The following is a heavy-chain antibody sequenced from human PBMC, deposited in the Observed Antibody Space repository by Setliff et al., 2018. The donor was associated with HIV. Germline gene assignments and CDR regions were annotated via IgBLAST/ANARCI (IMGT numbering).Heavy chain of an antibody. D-gene: IGHD5-12*01. Sequence: ASVKVSCKASGYTFTSYDISWVRQAPGQGREWMGWMSTYNGNTNYAQKVQGRVTMTTDTSTSTAYMELRSLRSDDTAVYSCARGATITYYFDYWGQGTLVTVSS. CDR2: MSTYNGNT. CDR1: GYTFTSYD. J-gene: IGHJ4*02. CDR3: ARGATITYYFDY. V-gene: IGHV1-18*01.